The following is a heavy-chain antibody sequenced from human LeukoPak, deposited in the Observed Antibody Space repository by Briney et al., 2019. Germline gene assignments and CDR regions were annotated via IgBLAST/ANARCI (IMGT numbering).Heavy chain of an antibody. V-gene: IGHV5-51*01. J-gene: IGHJ4*02. Sequence: GESLKISCKGSGYSFISYWIGWVRQMPGKGLEWMGIIYLSDSDARYSPSFQGQVTMSADKSISTAYLQWSNLKASDTAIYYCARSGGSGWDEGFDYWGQGTLVTVSS. CDR1: GYSFISYW. CDR2: IYLSDSDA. CDR3: ARSGGSGWDEGFDY. D-gene: IGHD6-19*01.